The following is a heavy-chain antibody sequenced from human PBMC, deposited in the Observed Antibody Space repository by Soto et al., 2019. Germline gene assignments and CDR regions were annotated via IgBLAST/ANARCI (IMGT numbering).Heavy chain of an antibody. J-gene: IGHJ4*02. V-gene: IGHV3-33*01. CDR2: IWYDGSNK. CDR1: GFTFSSYG. CDR3: ARYYYYGSGSSHEIDY. Sequence: GGSLRLSCAASGFTFSSYGMHWVRQAPGKGLEWVAVIWYDGSNKYYADSVKGRFTISRDNSKNTLYLQMNSLRAEDTAVYYCARYYYYGSGSSHEIDYWGQGTLVTVSS. D-gene: IGHD3-10*01.